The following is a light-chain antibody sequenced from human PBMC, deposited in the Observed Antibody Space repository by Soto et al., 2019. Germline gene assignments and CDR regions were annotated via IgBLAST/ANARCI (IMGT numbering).Light chain of an antibody. V-gene: IGLV2-14*03. Sequence: QSALTQPASVSDSPGQSITISCTGTSIDVGGSNFVSWYQQHPGKPPKLIIYDVANRPLGVSYRFSGSKSGSTASLIISRLQTEDEADYYCVSYTSSTTYVFGTGTKLTVL. CDR3: VSYTSSTTYV. J-gene: IGLJ1*01. CDR2: DVA. CDR1: SIDVGGSNF.